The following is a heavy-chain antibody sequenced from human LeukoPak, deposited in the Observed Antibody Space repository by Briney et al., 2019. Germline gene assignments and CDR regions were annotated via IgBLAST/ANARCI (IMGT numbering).Heavy chain of an antibody. J-gene: IGHJ3*02. D-gene: IGHD3-22*01. CDR2: IYPGDSDT. Sequence: PGESLKIFCKGSGYSFTSYWIGWVRQMPGKGLEWMGIIYPGDSDTRYSPSFQGQVTISADKSISTAYLQWSSLKASDTAMYYCARRYYYDSSGYLFDAFDIWGQGTMVTVSS. V-gene: IGHV5-51*01. CDR3: ARRYYYDSSGYLFDAFDI. CDR1: GYSFTSYW.